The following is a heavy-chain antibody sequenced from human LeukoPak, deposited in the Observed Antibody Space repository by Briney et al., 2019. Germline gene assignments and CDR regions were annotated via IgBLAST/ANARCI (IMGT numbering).Heavy chain of an antibody. D-gene: IGHD3-22*01. V-gene: IGHV3-23*01. CDR1: GFTFSSSA. J-gene: IGHJ6*02. CDR2: ISASGGST. CDR3: ARDRDYYDSSGYYFLYYYYGMDV. Sequence: GGSLRLSCAASGFTFSSSAMSWVRQVPGKGLEWVSGISASGGSTSYADSVRGRFTISRDNSKNTLYLQMNSLRAEDTAVYYCARDRDYYDSSGYYFLYYYYGMDVWGQGTTVTVSS.